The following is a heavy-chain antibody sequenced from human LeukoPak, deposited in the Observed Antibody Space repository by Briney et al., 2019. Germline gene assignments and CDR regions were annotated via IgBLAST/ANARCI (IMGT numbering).Heavy chain of an antibody. Sequence: PSQTLSLTCTVSGGSISSGDYYWRWIRQPPGKGLEWIVYIYYSGSTYYNPSLKSRVTISVDTSKNQFSLKLSSVTAADTAVYYCARDPRDPYYYDSSSIIGGDYWGQGTLVTVSS. CDR2: IYYSGST. J-gene: IGHJ4*02. D-gene: IGHD3-22*01. V-gene: IGHV4-30-4*08. CDR3: ARDPRDPYYYDSSSIIGGDY. CDR1: GGSISSGDYY.